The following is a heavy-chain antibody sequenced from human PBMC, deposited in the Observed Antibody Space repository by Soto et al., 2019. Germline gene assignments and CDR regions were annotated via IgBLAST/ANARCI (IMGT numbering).Heavy chain of an antibody. D-gene: IGHD3-10*01. Sequence: XESLSLSCAASGFTFSSYCMHWVRQAPGKGLVWVSRINSDGSSTSYADSVKGRFTISRDNAKNTLYLQMNSLRAEDTAVYYCVTGYGSGTMDVWGQGTTVTVSS. CDR2: INSDGSST. J-gene: IGHJ6*02. V-gene: IGHV3-74*01. CDR1: GFTFSSYC. CDR3: VTGYGSGTMDV.